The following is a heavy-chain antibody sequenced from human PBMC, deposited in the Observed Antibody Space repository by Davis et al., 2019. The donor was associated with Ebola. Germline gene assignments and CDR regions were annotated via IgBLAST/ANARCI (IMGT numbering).Heavy chain of an antibody. D-gene: IGHD6-19*01. CDR3: AREAIVVAGTVWGKYYFDY. Sequence: ASVKVSCKASGYTFTPYAIHWMRQAPGQRLEWMGWINAGNGDTKYSQKFQGRVTITRDTSASTAYMELNSLRSEDTAVYYCAREAIVVAGTVWGKYYFDYWGQGTLVTVSS. V-gene: IGHV1-3*01. J-gene: IGHJ4*02. CDR1: GYTFTPYA. CDR2: INAGNGDT.